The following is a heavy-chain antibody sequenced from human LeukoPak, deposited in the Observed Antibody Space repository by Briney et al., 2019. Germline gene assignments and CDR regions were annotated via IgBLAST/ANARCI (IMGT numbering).Heavy chain of an antibody. CDR2: IYNSEST. CDR3: ARRRRIAGVGTDALDI. V-gene: IGHV4-61*09. J-gene: IGHJ3*02. D-gene: IGHD6-13*01. CDR1: GGSISSGNYY. Sequence: SQTLSLTCTVSGGSISSGNYYWTWIRQPPGKGLECIGYIYNSESTNYNPSLKSRVTISVDTSKNQFSLKLTSVTAADTAMYYCARRRRIAGVGTDALDIWGQGTMVTVSS.